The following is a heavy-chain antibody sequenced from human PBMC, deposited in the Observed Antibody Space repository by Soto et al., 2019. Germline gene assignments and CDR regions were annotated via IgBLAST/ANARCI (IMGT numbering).Heavy chain of an antibody. Sequence: SGKVSCKASGFTFTSSAVQWVRQARGQRLEWIGWIVVGSGNTNYAQKFQERVTITRDMSTSTAYMELSSLRSEDTAVYYCAADKLLLFGELLPSSYGMDVWGQGTTVTVSS. CDR3: AADKLLLFGELLPSSYGMDV. V-gene: IGHV1-58*01. J-gene: IGHJ6*02. CDR2: IVVGSGNT. CDR1: GFTFTSSA. D-gene: IGHD3-10*01.